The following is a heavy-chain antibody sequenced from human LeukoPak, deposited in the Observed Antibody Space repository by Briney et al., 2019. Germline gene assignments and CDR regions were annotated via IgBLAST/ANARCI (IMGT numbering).Heavy chain of an antibody. J-gene: IGHJ4*02. CDR2: IKQDGSER. CDR3: ARSESTMTTWSMDY. Sequence: GGSLRLSCAASGFTFTRYRMTWVRQAPGKGLEWVANIKQDGSERYYVDSVDGRFTISRDNVKNSLFLQMNSLRDDDTAVYYCARSESTMTTWSMDYWGQGALVMVSS. D-gene: IGHD4-17*01. V-gene: IGHV3-7*01. CDR1: GFTFTRYR.